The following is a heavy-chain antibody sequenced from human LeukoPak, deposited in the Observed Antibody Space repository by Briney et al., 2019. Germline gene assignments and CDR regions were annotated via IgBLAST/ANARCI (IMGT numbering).Heavy chain of an antibody. Sequence: GGSLRLSCAASGFTFSSYSMNWVRQAPGKGLEWVSYISSSSSTIYYADSVKGRFTISRDNAKNSLCLQMNSLRAEDTAVYYCARELRVKSYDSSGRHYWGQGTLVTVSS. CDR3: ARELRVKSYDSSGRHY. D-gene: IGHD3-22*01. CDR1: GFTFSSYS. CDR2: ISSSSSTI. J-gene: IGHJ4*02. V-gene: IGHV3-48*01.